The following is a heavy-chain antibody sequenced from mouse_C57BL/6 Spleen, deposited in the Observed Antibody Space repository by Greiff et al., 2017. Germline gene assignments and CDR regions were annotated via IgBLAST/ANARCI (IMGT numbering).Heavy chain of an antibody. CDR2: ISSGGSYT. CDR3: ARQGDYGDWYFDV. J-gene: IGHJ1*03. V-gene: IGHV5-6*01. CDR1: GFTFSSYG. D-gene: IGHD2-4*01. Sequence: EVKLVESGGDLVKPGGSLKLSCAASGFTFSSYGMSWVRQTPDKRLEWVATISSGGSYTYYPDSVKGRFTISRDNAKNTLYLQMSSLKSEDTAMYYCARQGDYGDWYFDVWGTGTTVTVSS.